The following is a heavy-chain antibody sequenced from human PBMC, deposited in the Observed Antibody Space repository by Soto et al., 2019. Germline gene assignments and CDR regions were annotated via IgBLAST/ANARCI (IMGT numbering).Heavy chain of an antibody. Sequence: GGSLELSCATSGCTFSSHGMHLVRPAPGKGLEWGAVIWYDGSNKYYADSVKGRFTISRDNSKNTLYLQMNSLRAEDTAVYYCARDGITMIVVAPNDAFDIWGQGTMVTVSS. CDR2: IWYDGSNK. J-gene: IGHJ3*02. CDR1: GCTFSSHG. D-gene: IGHD3-22*01. V-gene: IGHV3-33*01. CDR3: ARDGITMIVVAPNDAFDI.